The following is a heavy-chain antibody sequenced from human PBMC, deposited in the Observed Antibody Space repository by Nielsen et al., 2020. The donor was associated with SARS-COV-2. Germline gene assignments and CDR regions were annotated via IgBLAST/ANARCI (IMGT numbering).Heavy chain of an antibody. Sequence: WIRQPPGKGLEWVGRTRNKANSYTTEYAASVKGRFTISRDDSKSIAYLQMNSLKTEDTAVYYCTREASNLWFGELSFDYWGQGTLVTVSS. CDR3: TREASNLWFGELSFDY. CDR2: TRNKANSYTT. D-gene: IGHD3-10*01. V-gene: IGHV3-72*01. J-gene: IGHJ4*02.